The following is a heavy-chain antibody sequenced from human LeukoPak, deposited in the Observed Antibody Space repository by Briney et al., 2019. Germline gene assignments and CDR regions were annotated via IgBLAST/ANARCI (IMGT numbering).Heavy chain of an antibody. CDR3: AKADGYYGDYFDY. D-gene: IGHD4-17*01. CDR2: ISYDGSNK. V-gene: IGHV3-30*18. Sequence: GGSLRLSCAASGFTFSTYGMHWVRQAPGKGLEWVAVISYDGSNKYYADSVKGRFTISRDNSKNTLYLQMNSLRAEDTAVYYCAKADGYYGDYFDYWGQGTLVTVSS. J-gene: IGHJ4*02. CDR1: GFTFSTYG.